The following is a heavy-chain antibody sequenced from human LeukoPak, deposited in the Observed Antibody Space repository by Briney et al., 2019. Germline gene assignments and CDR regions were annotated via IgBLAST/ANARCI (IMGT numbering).Heavy chain of an antibody. Sequence: GGSLRLSCAASGFTVSNNYMTWVRQAPGKGLEWVSVIYSGNRTKYADSVKGRFTISRDNSKNTLLFQMNSLRAEDTAVYYCARLTSGNGLDVWGRGTTVTVS. CDR1: GFTVSNNY. CDR3: ARLTSGNGLDV. V-gene: IGHV3-66*04. J-gene: IGHJ6*02. D-gene: IGHD3-3*01. CDR2: IYSGNRT.